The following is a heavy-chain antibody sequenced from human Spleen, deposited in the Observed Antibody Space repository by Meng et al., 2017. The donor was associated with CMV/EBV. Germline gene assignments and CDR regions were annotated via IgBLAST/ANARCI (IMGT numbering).Heavy chain of an antibody. J-gene: IGHJ4*02. V-gene: IGHV3-23*01. D-gene: IGHD3-16*02. Sequence: GESLKISWVASGFPFNDYAMNWVRQTPGKGLEWVSGVSDSGYNTYNAYSVKGRFTISRDNSKHTLYLQMNSLRAEDTALYYFAKTPFNHRYLRLDYWGRGTMVTVSS. CDR1: GFPFNDYA. CDR2: VSDSGYNT. CDR3: AKTPFNHRYLRLDY.